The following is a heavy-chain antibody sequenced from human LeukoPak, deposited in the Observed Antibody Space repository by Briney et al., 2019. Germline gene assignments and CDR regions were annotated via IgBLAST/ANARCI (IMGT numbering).Heavy chain of an antibody. V-gene: IGHV4-39*01. CDR3: ARQNGGRITMVRATVIDY. J-gene: IGHJ4*02. CDR1: GGSISSSSYY. D-gene: IGHD3-10*01. CDR2: IYYSGST. Sequence: SETLSLTCTVSGGSISSSSYYWGWIRQPPGKGLEWIGSIYYSGSTYYNPSLKSRVTISVDTSKNQFSLKLSSVTAADTAVYYCARQNGGRITMVRATVIDYWGQGTLVTVSS.